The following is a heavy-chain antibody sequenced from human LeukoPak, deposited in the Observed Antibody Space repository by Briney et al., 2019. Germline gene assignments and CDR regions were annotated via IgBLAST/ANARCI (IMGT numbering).Heavy chain of an antibody. V-gene: IGHV4-59*01. J-gene: IGHJ4*02. D-gene: IGHD1-26*01. CDR2: IYYSGST. CDR3: ARGLGSY. CDR1: GGSISSYY. Sequence: SETLSLTCTVSGGSISSYYWSWIRQPPGRGLEWIGYIYYSGSTNYNPSLKSRVTMSVDTSKNQFSLKLSSVTAADTAVYYCARGLGSYWGQGTLVTVSS.